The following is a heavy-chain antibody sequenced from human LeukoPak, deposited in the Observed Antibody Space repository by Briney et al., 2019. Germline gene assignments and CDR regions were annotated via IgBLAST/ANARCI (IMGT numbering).Heavy chain of an antibody. Sequence: GGSLRLSCAASGFTFSSYGMHWVRQSPGKGLEWVALIWYDESKRYYADSVQGRFTISRDNSKNTLYLQMNSLRAEDSAVYYCARDRGYCNAAGCSFDYWGQGTLVTVSS. CDR2: IWYDESKR. J-gene: IGHJ4*02. V-gene: IGHV3-33*08. CDR1: GFTFSSYG. D-gene: IGHD2-15*01. CDR3: ARDRGYCNAAGCSFDY.